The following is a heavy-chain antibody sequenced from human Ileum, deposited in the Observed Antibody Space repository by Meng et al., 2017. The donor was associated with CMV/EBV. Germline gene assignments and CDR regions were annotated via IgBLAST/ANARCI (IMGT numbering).Heavy chain of an antibody. V-gene: IGHV2-5*02. D-gene: IGHD6-6*01. CDR1: GVSLSTNGVT. J-gene: IGHJ5*02. CDR3: VHRYSSSSGQVS. Sequence: QIPLKESGPTLVKPTQTLTLTCTFSGVSLSTNGVTVGWIRQPPGKALEWLALIHGGGGKQYSPSLQSRLTATRDTSKNQVVLTMTNMDPVDTATYYCVHRYSSSSGQVSWGQGTLVTVSS. CDR2: IHGGGGK.